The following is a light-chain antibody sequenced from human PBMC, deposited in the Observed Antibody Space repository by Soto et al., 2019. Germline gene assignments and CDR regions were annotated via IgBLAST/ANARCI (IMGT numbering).Light chain of an antibody. V-gene: IGKV3-20*01. CDR3: QHCQTYGVSPPRT. CDR1: QSVSYY. CDR2: DAS. J-gene: IGKJ4*01. Sequence: EIVLTQSPGTLSLSPGERATLSCRASQSVSYYLAWYQQKPGQAPRLLIYDASSRATGVPDRFSGSGSGTDFTLTISRLEPDDFAVYYCQHCQTYGVSPPRTFGGGTKGEIK.